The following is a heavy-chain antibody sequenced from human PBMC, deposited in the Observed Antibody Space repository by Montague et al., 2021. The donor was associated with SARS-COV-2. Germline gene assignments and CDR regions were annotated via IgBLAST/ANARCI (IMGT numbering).Heavy chain of an antibody. J-gene: IGHJ6*02. V-gene: IGHV4-61*05. CDR2: IYHSGST. CDR3: ARVHPLWFGELLLDYYYYYGMDV. Sequence: SQTLSLTCTVSGGSISSGSYYWSWIRQPPGKGLEWIGEIYHSGSTNYNPSLKSRVTISVDKSKNQFSLKLSSVTAADTAVYYCARVHPLWFGELLLDYYYYYGMDVWGQGTTVTVSS. CDR1: GGSISSGSYY. D-gene: IGHD3-10*01.